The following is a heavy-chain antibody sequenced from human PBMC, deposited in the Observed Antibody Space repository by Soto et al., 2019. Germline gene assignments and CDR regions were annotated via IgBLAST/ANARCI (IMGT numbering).Heavy chain of an antibody. J-gene: IGHJ4*02. Sequence: ASETLSLTCTVSGDSVSSVSYHWSWIRQPPGKGLEWIGYIYHSGSTNYNPSLKSRVTISVDTSKNQFSLKVNSVTDADTAVYYCARIHNWNDYWGQGTLVTVSS. V-gene: IGHV4-61*01. CDR1: GDSVSSVSYH. CDR2: IYHSGST. D-gene: IGHD1-20*01. CDR3: ARIHNWNDY.